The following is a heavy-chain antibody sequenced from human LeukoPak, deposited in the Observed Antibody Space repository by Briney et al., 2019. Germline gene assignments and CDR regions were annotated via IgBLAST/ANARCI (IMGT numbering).Heavy chain of an antibody. CDR3: ARDRYYYDSSARYFDY. D-gene: IGHD3-22*01. CDR1: GGSISSYY. Sequence: SETLSLTCTVSGGSISSYYWSWIRQPPGKGLEWIGYIYYSGSTNYNPSLKSRVTISVDTSKNQFSLKLSSVAAADTAVYYCARDRYYYDSSARYFDYWGQGTLVTVSS. J-gene: IGHJ4*02. V-gene: IGHV4-59*12. CDR2: IYYSGST.